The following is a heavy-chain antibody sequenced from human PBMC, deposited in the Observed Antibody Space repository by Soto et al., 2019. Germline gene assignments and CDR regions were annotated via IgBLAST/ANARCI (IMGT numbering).Heavy chain of an antibody. J-gene: IGHJ5*02. V-gene: IGHV3-23*01. CDR1: GFTFSRYA. Sequence: VGSLRLSCAASGFTFSRYAMSWVRQAPGKGLEWVSAISGSGGSTYYADSVKGRFTISRDNSKNTLYLQMNSLRAEDTAVYYCAKGHYGSGRRLFDPWGQGTLVTVPQ. CDR3: AKGHYGSGRRLFDP. D-gene: IGHD3-10*01. CDR2: ISGSGGST.